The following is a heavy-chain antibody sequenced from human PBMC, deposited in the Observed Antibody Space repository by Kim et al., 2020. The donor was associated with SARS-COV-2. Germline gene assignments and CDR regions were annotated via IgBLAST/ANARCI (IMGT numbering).Heavy chain of an antibody. CDR2: ISYNSDNT. CDR1: GFSFGSYG. CDR3: VKEGYYDKWTGYFGAFDV. Sequence: GGSLRLSCAASGFSFGSYGMSWVRQAPGKGLEWVSSISYNSDNTFYIDSVKGRFTISRDNSHNTLLLHMNSLRAEDTAKYYCVKEGYYDKWTGYFGAFDVWGQGTMVTVSS. V-gene: IGHV3-23*01. J-gene: IGHJ3*01. D-gene: IGHD3-9*01.